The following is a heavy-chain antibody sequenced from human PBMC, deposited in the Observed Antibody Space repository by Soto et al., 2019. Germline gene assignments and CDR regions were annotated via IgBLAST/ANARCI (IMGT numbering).Heavy chain of an antibody. CDR2: ISYDGSNK. J-gene: IGHJ3*02. D-gene: IGHD2-21*02. CDR1: GFTFSSYA. V-gene: IGHV3-30-3*01. CDR3: AREMIGGGDCYCDAFDI. Sequence: GGSLRLSCAASGFTFSSYAIHWVRQAPGKGLEWVAVISYDGSNKYYADSVKGRFTISRDNSKNTLYLQMNSLRAEDTAVYYCAREMIGGGDCYCDAFDIWGQGTMVTVSS.